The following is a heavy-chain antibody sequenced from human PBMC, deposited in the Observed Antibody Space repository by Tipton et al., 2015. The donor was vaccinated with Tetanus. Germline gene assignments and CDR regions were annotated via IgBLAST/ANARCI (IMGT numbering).Heavy chain of an antibody. CDR1: GYTFTGYY. CDR2: IHPNSGGT. D-gene: IGHD6-19*01. V-gene: IGHV1-2*04. Sequence: QLVQSGAEVKKPGASVKVSCKASGYTFTGYYMHWVRQAPGQGLELMGWIHPNSGGTNYAQKFQRWVTMTRDTSISTAYRELSRVRSAETAVYYCARDSRAGAPIIAGAGNFPGIDFWGQWSTVPVSS. J-gene: IGHJ6*02. CDR3: ARDSRAGAPIIAGAGNFPGIDF.